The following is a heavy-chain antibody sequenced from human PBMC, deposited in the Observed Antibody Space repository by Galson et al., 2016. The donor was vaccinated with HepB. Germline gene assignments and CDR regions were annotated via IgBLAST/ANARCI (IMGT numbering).Heavy chain of an antibody. CDR3: ARGGSSSCDY. CDR1: GYAFTSYG. CDR2: INPNSGGT. D-gene: IGHD6-6*01. J-gene: IGHJ4*02. V-gene: IGHV1-2*02. Sequence: SVKVSCKVSGYAFTSYGISWIRQAPGQGLEWMGWINPNSGGTNYAQKFLGRVTMTRDTSISTVYMEVGSLRSDDTAMYYCARGGSSSCDYWGQGTLVIVSS.